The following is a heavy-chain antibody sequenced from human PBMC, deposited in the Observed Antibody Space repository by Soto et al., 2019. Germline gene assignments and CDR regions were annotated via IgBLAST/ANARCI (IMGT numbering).Heavy chain of an antibody. V-gene: IGHV4-39*01. CDR1: GGSISSSSSY. CDR2: MSYSGST. D-gene: IGHD3-22*01. J-gene: IGHJ4*02. CDR3: ARHRVLTVYDTIPGCFDS. Sequence: QLQLQESRPGLVKPSETLSLTCTVSGGSISSSSSYWGWIRQPPGKVLEWIGSMSYSGSTYHNPSLMSRVTLSVDTPQNQFSLSLTSVTAADTAVYCCARHRVLTVYDTIPGCFDSWGQGILVTASS.